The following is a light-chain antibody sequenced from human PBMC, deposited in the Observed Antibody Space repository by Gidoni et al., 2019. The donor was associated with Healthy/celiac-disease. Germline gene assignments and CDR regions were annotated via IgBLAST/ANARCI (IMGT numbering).Light chain of an antibody. V-gene: IGKV1-39*01. CDR3: QQSYSTPYT. J-gene: IGKJ2*01. CDR1: QSISSY. Sequence: DIQMNPSPSSLSASVGDRVTITCRASQSISSYLNWYQQKPGKAPKLLIYAASSLQSGVPSRFSGSGSGTDFTLTISSLQSEDFATYYCQQSYSTPYTFGQGTKLEIK. CDR2: AAS.